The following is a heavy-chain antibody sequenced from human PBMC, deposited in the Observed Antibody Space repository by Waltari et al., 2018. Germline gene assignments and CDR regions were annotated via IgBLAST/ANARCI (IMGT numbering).Heavy chain of an antibody. V-gene: IGHV1-24*01. J-gene: IGHJ4*02. D-gene: IGHD2-2*02. CDR2: FDPEDGET. CDR3: ATEERYCSSTSCYKSSWVY. Sequence: QVQLVQSGAEVKKPGASVKVSCKVSGYTLTELSMHWVRQAPGKGLEWMGGFDPEDGETIYAQKVQGRGTMTEDTSTDTAYMELSSLRSEDTAVYYCATEERYCSSTSCYKSSWVYWGQGTLVTVSS. CDR1: GYTLTELS.